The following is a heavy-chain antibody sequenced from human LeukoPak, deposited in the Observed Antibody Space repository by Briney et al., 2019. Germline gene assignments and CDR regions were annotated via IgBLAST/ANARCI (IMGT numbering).Heavy chain of an antibody. D-gene: IGHD3-22*01. CDR2: INPSEIST. Sequence: ASVKVSCKASGYTFTNYYMHWVRQAPGQGLEWMGIINPSEISTSYAQKFQGRLTMTRDMSTSTVYMELSTLKSEDTAIYYCTRDPIDSSGYFVPFDFWGQGTLVTVSS. J-gene: IGHJ4*02. CDR1: GYTFTNYY. CDR3: TRDPIDSSGYFVPFDF. V-gene: IGHV1-46*01.